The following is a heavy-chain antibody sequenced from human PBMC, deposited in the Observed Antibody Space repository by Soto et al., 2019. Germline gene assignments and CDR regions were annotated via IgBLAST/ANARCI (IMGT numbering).Heavy chain of an antibody. Sequence: GESLKISCKGSGYSFTSYWIGWVRQMPGKGLEWMGIIHPGDSDTRYSPSFQGQVTISADKSISTAYLQWSSLKASDTAMYYCARGKGHYYDSSGYYSVGFDAFDIWGQGTMVTVSS. J-gene: IGHJ3*02. CDR2: IHPGDSDT. V-gene: IGHV5-51*01. CDR1: GYSFTSYW. CDR3: ARGKGHYYDSSGYYSVGFDAFDI. D-gene: IGHD3-22*01.